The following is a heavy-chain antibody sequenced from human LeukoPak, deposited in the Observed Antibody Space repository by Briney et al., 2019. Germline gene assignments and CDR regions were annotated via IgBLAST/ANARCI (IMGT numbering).Heavy chain of an antibody. Sequence: SETLSLTCAVYGGSFSGYYWSWIRQPPGKGLEWIGGINHSGSTNYNPSLKSRVTISVDTSKNQFSLKLSSVTAADTAVYYCARGRLKYYYGSGSSSYNWFDPWGQGTLVTVSS. D-gene: IGHD3-10*01. CDR1: GGSFSGYY. V-gene: IGHV4-34*01. CDR3: ARGRLKYYYGSGSSSYNWFDP. J-gene: IGHJ5*02. CDR2: INHSGST.